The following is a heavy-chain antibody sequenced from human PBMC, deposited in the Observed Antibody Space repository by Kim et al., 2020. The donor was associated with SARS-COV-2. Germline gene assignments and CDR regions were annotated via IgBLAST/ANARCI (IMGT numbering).Heavy chain of an antibody. V-gene: IGHV3-21*01. Sequence: GGSLRLSCAASGFTFSSYGMNWVRQAPGKGLECVSSISSNRSYIYYADSVKGRFTISRHNAKNTLYLQMNSLRAEDTAVYYCARDHDGYSTGRGYWGQGTMVTVSS. CDR3: ARDHDGYSTGRGY. D-gene: IGHD6-19*01. CDR1: GFTFSSYG. CDR2: ISSNRSYI. J-gene: IGHJ4*02.